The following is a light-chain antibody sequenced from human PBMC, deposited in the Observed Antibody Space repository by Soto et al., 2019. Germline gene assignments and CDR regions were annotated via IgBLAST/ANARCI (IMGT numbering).Light chain of an antibody. CDR2: AAS. CDR3: QKYNSARWT. V-gene: IGKV1-27*01. Sequence: DIQMTQSPSTLSASVGDRVTITCLASQGISNYLAWYQQEPGKVPKLLIYAASTLQSGIPSRFSGSGSGTDFTLTISILQPEDVATYYCQKYNSARWTFGQGTKVDIK. J-gene: IGKJ1*01. CDR1: QGISNY.